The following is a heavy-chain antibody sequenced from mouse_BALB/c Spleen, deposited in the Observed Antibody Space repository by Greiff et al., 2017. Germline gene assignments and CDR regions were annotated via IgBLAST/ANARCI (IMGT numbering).Heavy chain of an antibody. CDR2: IWSGGST. V-gene: IGHV2-2*02. CDR3: ARKGDYDGRSAMDY. J-gene: IGHJ4*01. D-gene: IGHD2-4*01. CDR1: GFSLTSYG. Sequence: QVQLKQSGPGLVQPSQSLSITCTVSGFSLTSYGVHWVRQSPGKGLEWLGVIWSGGSTDYNAAFISRLSISKDNSKSQVFFKMNSLQANDTAIYYCARKGDYDGRSAMDYWGQGTSVNVSS.